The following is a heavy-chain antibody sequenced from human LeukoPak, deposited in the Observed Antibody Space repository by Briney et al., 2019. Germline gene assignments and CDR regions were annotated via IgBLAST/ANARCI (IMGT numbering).Heavy chain of an antibody. CDR3: ARDRASCGGDCYYIDY. Sequence: SVKVSCKASGGTVTTYTFSWVRQAPGQGLEWMGGIIPIYPTPNYAQKFQGRLTITADKSTSTAYMELSSLRSEDTAVYYCARDRASCGGDCYYIDYWGQGTLVTVSS. V-gene: IGHV1-69*06. J-gene: IGHJ4*02. CDR1: GGTVTTYT. CDR2: IIPIYPTP. D-gene: IGHD2-21*02.